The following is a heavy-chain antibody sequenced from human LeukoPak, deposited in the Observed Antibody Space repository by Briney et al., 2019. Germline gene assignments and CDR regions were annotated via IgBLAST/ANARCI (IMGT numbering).Heavy chain of an antibody. CDR1: GYTFTSHD. V-gene: IGHV1-8*01. J-gene: IGHJ6*02. CDR2: MNPNSGNT. Sequence: ASVTVSCTASGYTFTSHDINWVRQATGQGLEWMGWMNPNSGNTGYAQKFQGRVTMTRNTSISTAYMELSSLRSEDTAVYYCARPGGLATVTGEGMDVWGQGTTVTVSS. CDR3: ARPGGLATVTGEGMDV. D-gene: IGHD4-17*01.